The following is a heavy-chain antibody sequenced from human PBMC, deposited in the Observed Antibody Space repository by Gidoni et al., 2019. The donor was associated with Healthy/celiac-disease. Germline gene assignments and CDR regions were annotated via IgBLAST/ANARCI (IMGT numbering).Heavy chain of an antibody. Sequence: VLLVQSGAAAKTPGASVKVSCKASGSTSTSYCIRWVRPAPGQVLEWMGWISAYNGNTNYAQKLQCRVTMTTDTSTSTAYMELRGLRADDTAVYCWARDLLYDYGDVRDAIDIWGQGTMVTVSS. V-gene: IGHV1-18*01. D-gene: IGHD3-16*01. CDR3: ARDLLYDYGDVRDAIDI. CDR2: ISAYNGNT. CDR1: GSTSTSYC. J-gene: IGHJ3*02.